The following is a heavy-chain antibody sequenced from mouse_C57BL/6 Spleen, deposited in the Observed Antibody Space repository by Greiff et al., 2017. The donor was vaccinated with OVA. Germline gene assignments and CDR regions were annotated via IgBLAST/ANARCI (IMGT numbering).Heavy chain of an antibody. CDR1: GYTFTSYW. Sequence: VQLQQSGAELVKPGASVKMSCKASGYTFTSYWITWVKQRPGQGLEWIGDIYPGSGSTYYNEKFKSKAKLTVDTSSSTAYMQLSSLTSEDAAVYYCAKEAPRGAMDYWGQGTSVTVSS. CDR2: IYPGSGST. V-gene: IGHV1-55*01. J-gene: IGHJ4*01. CDR3: AKEAPRGAMDY.